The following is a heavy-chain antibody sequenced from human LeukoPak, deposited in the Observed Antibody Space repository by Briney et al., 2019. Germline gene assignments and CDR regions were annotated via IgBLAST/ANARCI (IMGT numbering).Heavy chain of an antibody. CDR2: LSGSGITT. J-gene: IGHJ4*01. V-gene: IGHV3-23*01. Sequence: GGSLRLSCAASGFTFNSYWMSWVRQAPGKGLEWVSTLSGSGITTYYADSVKGRFTISRDNSKNTLYLQMNSLRAEDTAVYYCAKGIYSSGWSYFDYWGHGTLVTVSS. CDR3: AKGIYSSGWSYFDY. CDR1: GFTFNSYW. D-gene: IGHD6-19*01.